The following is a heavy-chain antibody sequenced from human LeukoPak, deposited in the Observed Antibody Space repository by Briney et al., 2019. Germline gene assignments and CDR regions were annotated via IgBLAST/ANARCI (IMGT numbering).Heavy chain of an antibody. CDR3: ARGPIYDTRN. D-gene: IGHD3-22*01. Sequence: ASVKVSCKASVYTFTGYYMHWLRQAPGQGLEWMGWINPNSGVTNYAQEFQGRVTMTRDTSISTAYMELTRLRYDDTAVYYCARGPIYDTRNWGQGTLVTVSS. CDR1: VYTFTGYY. J-gene: IGHJ4*02. V-gene: IGHV1-2*02. CDR2: INPNSGVT.